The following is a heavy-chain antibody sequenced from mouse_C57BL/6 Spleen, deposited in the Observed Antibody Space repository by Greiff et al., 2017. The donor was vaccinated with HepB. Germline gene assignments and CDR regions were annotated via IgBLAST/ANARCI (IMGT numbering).Heavy chain of an antibody. D-gene: IGHD1-1*01. V-gene: IGHV14-4*01. CDR3: TTPSSQYYFDY. Sequence: AQLQQSGAELVRPGASVKLSCTASGFNIKDDYMHWVKQRPEQGLEWIGWIDPENGDTEYASKFQGKATITADTSSNTAYLQLSSLTSEDTAVYYCTTPSSQYYFDYWGQGTTLTVSS. CDR2: IDPENGDT. CDR1: GFNIKDDY. J-gene: IGHJ2*01.